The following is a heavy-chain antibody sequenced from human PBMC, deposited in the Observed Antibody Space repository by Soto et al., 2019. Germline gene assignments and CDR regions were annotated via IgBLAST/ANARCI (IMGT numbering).Heavy chain of an antibody. CDR1: GFTLSDHY. D-gene: IGHD5-18*01. Sequence: CGSRRLSCAGSGFTLSDHYMDWVRQDPGKGLEWVGRSRDRAKSYATEFAASVQGRFTISRDDSKNALYLQMNSLKTEDTARYHCVTYFVYICGIWDQGNMVSVSA. V-gene: IGHV3-72*01. CDR3: VTYFVYICGI. CDR2: SRDRAKSYAT. J-gene: IGHJ4*01.